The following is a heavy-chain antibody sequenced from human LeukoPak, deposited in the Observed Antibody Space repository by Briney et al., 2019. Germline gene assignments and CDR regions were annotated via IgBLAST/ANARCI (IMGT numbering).Heavy chain of an antibody. J-gene: IGHJ3*01. Sequence: GGSLRLSCAASGFAFSTYAMHWVRQAPGKGLEYVSAISSNGGSTYYADSVKGRFTISRDNSKNTLYLQMGSLRAEDMAVYYCARDYYGLGGQGTMVTVSS. CDR1: GFAFSTYA. CDR3: ARDYYGL. D-gene: IGHD3-10*01. V-gene: IGHV3-64*02. CDR2: ISSNGGST.